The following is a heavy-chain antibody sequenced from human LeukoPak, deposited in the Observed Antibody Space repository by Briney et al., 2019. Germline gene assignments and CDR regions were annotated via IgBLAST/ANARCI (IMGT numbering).Heavy chain of an antibody. CDR2: IYTSGST. Sequence: SETLSLTCTVSGGSISSYYWSWIRQPPGKGLEWIGRIYTSGSTNYNPSLKSRVTISVDTSKNQFSLKLSSVTAADTAVYYCARDVGDYDFWSGYYTAWGQGTLVTVSS. V-gene: IGHV4-4*08. J-gene: IGHJ5*02. CDR1: GGSISSYY. D-gene: IGHD3-3*01. CDR3: ARDVGDYDFWSGYYTA.